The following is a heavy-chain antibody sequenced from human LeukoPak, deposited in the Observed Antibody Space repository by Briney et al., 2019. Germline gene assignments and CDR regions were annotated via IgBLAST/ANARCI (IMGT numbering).Heavy chain of an antibody. J-gene: IGHJ6*03. CDR3: ARDILSYSYYMDI. Sequence: SETLSLTCTVSGGSTSSHYWSWIRQPPGNRLEWIGYIYYSGITNYNPSLKSRVTISVDTSKNQFSLKLSSVTAADTAIYYCARDILSYSYYMDIWGKGTTVTVSS. V-gene: IGHV4-59*11. CDR2: IYYSGIT. D-gene: IGHD3-10*01. CDR1: GGSTSSHY.